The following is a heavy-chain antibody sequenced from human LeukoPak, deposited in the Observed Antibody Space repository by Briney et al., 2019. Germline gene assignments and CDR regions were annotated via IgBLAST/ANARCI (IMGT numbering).Heavy chain of an antibody. CDR3: ARGPHPYSSGWYHFDY. D-gene: IGHD6-19*01. CDR2: ISSSGSTI. V-gene: IGHV3-48*03. CDR1: GFTFSSYE. Sequence: PGGSLRLSCAASGFTFSSYEMNRVRQAPGKGLEWVSYISSSGSTIYYADSVKGRFTISRDNARNSLYLQMNSLRGEDTAVYYCARGPHPYSSGWYHFDYWGQGTLVTVSS. J-gene: IGHJ4*02.